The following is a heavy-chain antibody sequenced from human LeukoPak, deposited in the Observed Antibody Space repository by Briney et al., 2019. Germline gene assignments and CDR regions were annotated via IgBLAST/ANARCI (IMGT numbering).Heavy chain of an antibody. Sequence: GGSLRLSCAASGFTFSSYAMNWVRQAPGKGLEWLSTISDIGGNTYYADSVKGRFTISRDNSKNTVYLQMNSLRAEDTAVYYCARGETSSYDYWGQGTLVTVSS. D-gene: IGHD2-2*01. CDR2: ISDIGGNT. CDR1: GFTFSSYA. J-gene: IGHJ4*02. V-gene: IGHV3-23*01. CDR3: ARGETSSYDY.